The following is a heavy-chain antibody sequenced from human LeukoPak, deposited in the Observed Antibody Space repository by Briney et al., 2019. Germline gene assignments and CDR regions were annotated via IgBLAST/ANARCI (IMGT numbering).Heavy chain of an antibody. V-gene: IGHV3-30*18. D-gene: IGHD6-13*01. CDR3: AKDYSSSSDYFDF. J-gene: IGHJ4*02. CDR1: GGSFSTDG. Sequence: GRSLRLSCAVSGGSFSTDGMHWVRQAPRKGLGWVAFISYDGSNKYYADSVKGRFTISRDNSKNTLYLEMNSLRPEDTALYCCAKDYSSSSDYFDFWGQGTLVTVSS. CDR2: ISYDGSNK.